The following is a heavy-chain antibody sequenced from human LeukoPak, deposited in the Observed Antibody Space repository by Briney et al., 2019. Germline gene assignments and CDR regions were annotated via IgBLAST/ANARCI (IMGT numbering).Heavy chain of an antibody. Sequence: GGSLRLSCAASGFTFSSYSMNCVRQAPGKGLEWVSYISSSSGTIYYADSVKGRFTISRDNAKNSLYLQMNSLRDEDTAVYYCARGYYDSSGYYYFDYWGQGTLVTVSS. D-gene: IGHD3-22*01. CDR2: ISSSSGTI. CDR1: GFTFSSYS. J-gene: IGHJ4*02. CDR3: ARGYYDSSGYYYFDY. V-gene: IGHV3-48*02.